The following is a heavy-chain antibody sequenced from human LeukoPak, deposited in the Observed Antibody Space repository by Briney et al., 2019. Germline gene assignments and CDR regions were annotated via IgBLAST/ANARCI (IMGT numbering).Heavy chain of an antibody. J-gene: IGHJ4*02. D-gene: IGHD4-23*01. CDR3: ARDGPSYGGNCVFDH. V-gene: IGHV3-7*01. Sequence: PGGSLRLSCAASGFTFSSYWMSWVRQAPGKGLEWVANIKQDGSEKYYVDSVKGRFTISRDNAKNSLYLQMNSLRAEDTAVYYCARDGPSYGGNCVFDHWGQGALVTVSS. CDR1: GFTFSSYW. CDR2: IKQDGSEK.